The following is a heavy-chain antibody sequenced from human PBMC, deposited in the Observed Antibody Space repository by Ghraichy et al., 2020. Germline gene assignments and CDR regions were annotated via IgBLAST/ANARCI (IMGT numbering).Heavy chain of an antibody. D-gene: IGHD4-23*01. CDR2: ITSSSWSI. Sequence: GGSLRLSCVGSGFTFSGYSMNWVRQSPGKGLEWVGYITSSSWSIFYADSVKGRFTISRDNAQNSLSLQMNSLRDEDTAVYYCARGSKVVRFFYYDGMDVWGQGTAVTVSS. J-gene: IGHJ6*02. CDR3: ARGSKVVRFFYYDGMDV. CDR1: GFTFSGYS. V-gene: IGHV3-48*02.